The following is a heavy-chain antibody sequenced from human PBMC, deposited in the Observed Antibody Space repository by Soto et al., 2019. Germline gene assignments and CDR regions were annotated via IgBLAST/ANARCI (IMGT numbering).Heavy chain of an antibody. J-gene: IGHJ2*01. Sequence: QVQLQESGPGLVKPSQTLSLTCTVSGGSISSGGSYWSWLRQSPGKGREWIGYIYYSGTTYYNPSLKSRVSISLDTSKNQFSLKLSSVTAADTAIYYCARGHCFSSGCSYLDLWGRGTLVTVSS. D-gene: IGHD2-2*01. V-gene: IGHV4-31*03. CDR3: ARGHCFSSGCSYLDL. CDR2: IYYSGTT. CDR1: GGSISSGGSY.